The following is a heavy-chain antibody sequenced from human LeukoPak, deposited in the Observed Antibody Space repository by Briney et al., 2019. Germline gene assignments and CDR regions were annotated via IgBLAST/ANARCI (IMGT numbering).Heavy chain of an antibody. J-gene: IGHJ5*02. CDR2: ISSSSSTI. CDR3: ARDYSGSYWGENWFDP. D-gene: IGHD1-26*01. V-gene: IGHV3-48*01. Sequence: PGGSLRLSCAASGFTFSSYSMNWVRQAPGKGLEWVSYISSSSSTIYYADSVKGRFTISRDNAKNSLYLQMNSLRAEDTAVYYCARDYSGSYWGENWFDPWGQGTLVTVSS. CDR1: GFTFSSYS.